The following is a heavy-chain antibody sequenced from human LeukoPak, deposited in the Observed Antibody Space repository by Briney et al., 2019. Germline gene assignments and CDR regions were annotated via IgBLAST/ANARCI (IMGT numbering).Heavy chain of an antibody. CDR3: ARVWELVAATRLQVNPDAFDI. J-gene: IGHJ3*02. V-gene: IGHV1-18*01. CDR2: ISAYDGNT. D-gene: IGHD2-15*01. CDR1: GYTFTSYG. Sequence: ASVKVSCKASGYTFTSYGISWVRQAPGQGLEWMGWISAYDGNTNYAQKFQGRVTMTTDTSTSTAYMELRNLRSDDTAVYYCARVWELVAATRLQVNPDAFDIWGQGTMVTVSS.